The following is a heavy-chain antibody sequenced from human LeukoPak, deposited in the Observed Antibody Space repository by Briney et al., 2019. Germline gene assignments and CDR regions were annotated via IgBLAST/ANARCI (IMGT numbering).Heavy chain of an antibody. J-gene: IGHJ4*02. CDR1: GGSFSGYY. CDR3: ARAQGYSYGYLYDY. CDR2: INHSGST. Sequence: SETLSLTCAVHGGSFSGYYWSWIRQPPGKGLEWIGEINHSGSTNYNPSLKSRVTISVDTSKNQFSLKLSSVTAADTAVYYCARAQGYSYGYLYDYWGQGTLVTVSS. D-gene: IGHD5-18*01. V-gene: IGHV4-34*01.